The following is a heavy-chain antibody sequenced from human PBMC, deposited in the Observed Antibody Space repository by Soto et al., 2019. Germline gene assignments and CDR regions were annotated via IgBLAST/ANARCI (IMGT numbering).Heavy chain of an antibody. CDR1: GGSFSGYY. D-gene: IGHD2-15*01. J-gene: IGHJ5*02. V-gene: IGHV4-34*01. CDR2: INHSGST. CDR3: ASRVVVAAIDWFDP. Sequence: SETLSLTCAVYGGSFSGYYWSWIRQPPGKGLEWIGEINHSGSTNYNPSLKSRVTISVDTSKNQFSLKLSSVTAADTAVYYCASRVVVAAIDWFDPWGQGTLVTVSS.